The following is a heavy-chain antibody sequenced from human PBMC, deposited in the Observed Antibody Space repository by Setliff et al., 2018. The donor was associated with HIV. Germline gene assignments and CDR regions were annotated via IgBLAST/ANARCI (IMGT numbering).Heavy chain of an antibody. CDR3: ARDSRDIVVVIAPEPEPYYYYGMDV. D-gene: IGHD2-15*01. V-gene: IGHV1-69*13. CDR1: GDTFNSHA. CDR2: IIPIFGTP. J-gene: IGHJ6*04. Sequence: ASVKVSCKASGDTFNSHAISWVRQAPGQGLEWMGGIIPIFGTPNYAQKFKGRLTITADESTSTVYMELSSLRSEDTAVYYCARDSRDIVVVIAPEPEPYYYYGMDVWGEGTTVTGLL.